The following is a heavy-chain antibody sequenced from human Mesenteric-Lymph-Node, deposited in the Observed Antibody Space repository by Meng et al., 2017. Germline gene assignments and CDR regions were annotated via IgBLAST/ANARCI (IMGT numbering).Heavy chain of an antibody. CDR1: GYSFTSYW. V-gene: IGHV5-51*01. CDR2: IYPGDSDT. Sequence: GESLKISCKGSGYSFTSYWIGWVRQMPGKGLEWMGIIYPGDSDTRYSPSFQGQVTISADKSISTAYLQWSSLKASDTAMYYCARPDEGYSYGLSLGYWGQGTLVTVSS. J-gene: IGHJ4*02. D-gene: IGHD5-18*01. CDR3: ARPDEGYSYGLSLGY.